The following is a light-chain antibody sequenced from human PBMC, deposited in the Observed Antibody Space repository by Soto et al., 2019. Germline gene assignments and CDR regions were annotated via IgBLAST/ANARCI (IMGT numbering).Light chain of an antibody. CDR2: DAS. V-gene: IGKV3-11*01. CDR3: HQYDSLPLT. CDR1: QSVSSY. J-gene: IGKJ4*01. Sequence: EVVLTQSPATLSLSPGERATLSCRASQSVSSYLAWYQQKPGQAPRVLIFDASIRATGIPDRFSASGSGSDFTLTISRLEPDDFAVYYCHQYDSLPLTFGGGTKVAIK.